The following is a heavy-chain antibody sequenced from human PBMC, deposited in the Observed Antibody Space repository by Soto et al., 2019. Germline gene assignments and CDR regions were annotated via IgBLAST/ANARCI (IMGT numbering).Heavy chain of an antibody. CDR2: IHQSGNA. CDR1: GDSFSTDFY. D-gene: IGHD1-26*01. J-gene: IGHJ3*02. Sequence: PSETLSLTCAGSGDSFSTDFYWGWIRQPPGKGLEWIGNIHQSGNANYSPSLKSRVTISVDTFKNQFSLKLRSVTAADTAVYYCARVRSESTNNAFDIWDEGTMVTVSS. V-gene: IGHV4-38-2*01. CDR3: ARVRSESTNNAFDI.